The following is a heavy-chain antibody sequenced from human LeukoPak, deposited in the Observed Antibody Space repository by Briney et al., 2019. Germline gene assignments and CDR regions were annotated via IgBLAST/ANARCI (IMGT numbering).Heavy chain of an antibody. CDR1: GYSISSGYY. V-gene: IGHV4-38-2*02. J-gene: IGHJ5*02. CDR2: IYHSGST. Sequence: PSETLSLTCTVSGYSISSGYYWGWIRQPPGKGLEWIGNIYHSGSTYYNPSLKSRVTISVDTSKNQFSLKLSSVTAADTAVYYCARDLYGDYEDNWFDPWGQGTLVTVSS. D-gene: IGHD4-17*01. CDR3: ARDLYGDYEDNWFDP.